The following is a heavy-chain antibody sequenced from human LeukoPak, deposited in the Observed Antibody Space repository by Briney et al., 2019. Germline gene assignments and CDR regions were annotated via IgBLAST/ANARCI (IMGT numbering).Heavy chain of an antibody. D-gene: IGHD2-15*01. CDR1: GYRFASYW. CDR3: ASLVGYCSGGSCYPYYFDY. J-gene: IGHJ4*02. CDR2: IYPSDSDT. V-gene: IGHV5-51*01. Sequence: GESLKISCKGSGYRFASYWIGWVRQMPGKGLEWMGIIYPSDSDTRYSPSFQGQVTISADKSISTAYLQWSSLKASDTAMYYCASLVGYCSGGSCYPYYFDYWGQGTLVTVSS.